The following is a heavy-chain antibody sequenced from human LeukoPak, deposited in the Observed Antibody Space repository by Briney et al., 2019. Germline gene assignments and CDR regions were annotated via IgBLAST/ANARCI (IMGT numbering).Heavy chain of an antibody. V-gene: IGHV1-18*01. D-gene: IGHD3-22*01. CDR2: ISAYNGNT. CDR3: ARADIDSSGYFGSDC. J-gene: IGHJ4*02. CDR1: GYTFTSYG. Sequence: ASVKVSCKASGYTFTSYGISWVRQAPGQGLEWMGWISAYNGNTNYAQKLQGRVTMTTDTSTSTAYMELRSLRSDDTAVYYCARADIDSSGYFGSDCWGQGTLVTVSS.